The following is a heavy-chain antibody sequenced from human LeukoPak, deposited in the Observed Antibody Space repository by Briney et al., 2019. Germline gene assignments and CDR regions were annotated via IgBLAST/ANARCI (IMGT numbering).Heavy chain of an antibody. V-gene: IGHV1-2*02. J-gene: IGHJ4*02. Sequence: GASVKVSCKASGYTFTDHHMHWVRQAPGQGLEWMGWINPDSGGADYAQKFQGRVTMTRDTSISTAYMELSRLRSDDTAVYYCARTRDYGDYYSPEWLDYWGQGTLVTVSS. CDR1: GYTFTDHH. D-gene: IGHD4-17*01. CDR2: INPDSGGA. CDR3: ARTRDYGDYYSPEWLDY.